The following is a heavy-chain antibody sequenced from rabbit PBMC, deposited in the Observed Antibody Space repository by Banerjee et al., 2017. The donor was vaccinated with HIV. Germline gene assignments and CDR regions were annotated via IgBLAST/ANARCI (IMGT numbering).Heavy chain of an antibody. V-gene: IGHV1S40*01. J-gene: IGHJ4*01. CDR1: GFTISSSYD. CDR2: IYVGSGGHT. Sequence: QSLEESGGDLVKPGASLALTCTASGFTISSSYDMCWVRQAPGKGLEWVACIYVGSGGHTYYASWAKGRFTISKASSTTVTLQMTSLTAADTATYFCARGDASAGAVNLWGPGTLVTVS. D-gene: IGHD7-1*01. CDR3: ARGDASAGAVNL.